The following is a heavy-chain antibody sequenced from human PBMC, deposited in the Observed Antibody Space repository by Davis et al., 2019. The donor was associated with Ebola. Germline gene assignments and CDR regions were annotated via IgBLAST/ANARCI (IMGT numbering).Heavy chain of an antibody. V-gene: IGHV4-34*01. CDR3: ARLDYYDSSGYYTYYFDY. CDR2: INHSGST. J-gene: IGHJ4*02. D-gene: IGHD3-22*01. CDR1: GGSISGYY. Sequence: MPSETLSLTCTVSGGSISGYYWSWIRQPPGKGLEWIGEINHSGSTNYNPSLKSRVTISVDTSKNQFSLKLSSVTAADTAVYYCARLDYYDSSGYYTYYFDYWGQGTLVTVSS.